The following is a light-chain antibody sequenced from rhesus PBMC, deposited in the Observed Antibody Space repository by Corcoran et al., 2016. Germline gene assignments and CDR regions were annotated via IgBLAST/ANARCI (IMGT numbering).Light chain of an antibody. CDR1: QSVISS. CDR3: QQYSNWYS. CDR2: GAA. Sequence: PGERATLSCRASQSVISSLAWYQQKPGLAPRLLVYGAASRGTGIPERFSGSGSGTDCTLTISSLEPEDVGVYYCQQYSNWYSFGQGTKVEIK. V-gene: IGKV3-42*02. J-gene: IGKJ2*01.